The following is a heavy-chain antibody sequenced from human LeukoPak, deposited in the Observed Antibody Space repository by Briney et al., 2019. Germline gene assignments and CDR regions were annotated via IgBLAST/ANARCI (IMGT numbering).Heavy chain of an antibody. CDR3: ARDRWPIAALTGDAFDI. D-gene: IGHD6-13*01. CDR1: GYSNSSGYY. CDR2: IYHSGST. J-gene: IGHJ3*02. Sequence: SETLSLTCAVSGYSNSSGYYWGWIRQPPGKGLEWIGSIYHSGSTYYNPSLKSRVTISVDTSKNQFSLKLSSVTAADTAVYYCARDRWPIAALTGDAFDIWGQGTMVTVSS. V-gene: IGHV4-38-2*02.